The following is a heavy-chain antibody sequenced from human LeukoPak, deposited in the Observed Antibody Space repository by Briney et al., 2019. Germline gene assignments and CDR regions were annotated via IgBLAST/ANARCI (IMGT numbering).Heavy chain of an antibody. Sequence: PSESLSLTCTVSGGSISSYYWSWIRQPAGKGLEWIGRIYTSGSTNYNPSLKSRVTMSVDTSKNQFSLKLSSVIAADTAVYYCARSGCSSTSCYSYDLWGRGTLVTVSS. J-gene: IGHJ2*01. CDR3: ARSGCSSTSCYSYDL. D-gene: IGHD2-2*02. CDR2: IYTSGST. V-gene: IGHV4-4*07. CDR1: GGSISSYY.